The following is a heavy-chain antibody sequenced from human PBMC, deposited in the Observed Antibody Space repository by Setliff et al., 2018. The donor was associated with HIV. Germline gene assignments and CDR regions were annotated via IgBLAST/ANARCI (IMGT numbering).Heavy chain of an antibody. D-gene: IGHD3-3*01. Sequence: PSETLSLTCSVSGGSISSYYWSWIRQPPGKGLEWIGYIYTSESSNYNPSLKSRVTFSVDTSKNQFSLKLSSVTAADTAVYYCARSARFFYAFDVWGPGTMVTVSS. V-gene: IGHV4-4*08. CDR1: GGSISSYY. J-gene: IGHJ3*01. CDR2: IYTSESS. CDR3: ARSARFFYAFDV.